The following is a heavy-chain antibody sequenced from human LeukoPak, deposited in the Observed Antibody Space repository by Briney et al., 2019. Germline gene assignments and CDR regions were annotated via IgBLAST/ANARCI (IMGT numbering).Heavy chain of an antibody. Sequence: PGGSLRLSCAASGFTFSSYAMSWVRQAPGKGLEWVPGISGSGGSTYYADSVKGRFTISRDNSKNTLYLQMNSLRAEDTAVYYCAKTTYYDFRSDYPEYYFDYWGQGTLVTVSS. CDR2: ISGSGGST. CDR1: GFTFSSYA. V-gene: IGHV3-23*01. J-gene: IGHJ4*02. CDR3: AKTTYYDFRSDYPEYYFDY. D-gene: IGHD3-3*01.